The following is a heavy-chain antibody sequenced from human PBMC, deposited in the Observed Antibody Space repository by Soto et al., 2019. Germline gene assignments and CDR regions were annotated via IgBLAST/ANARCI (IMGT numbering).Heavy chain of an antibody. CDR1: GLSFGSRA. J-gene: IGHJ4*02. V-gene: IGHV3-23*01. Sequence: GSLRLSCVASGLSFGSRAMTWVRQAPGEGLQWVSTITDTGGDAKYADSVRGRFVISRDNSKKTLYLQMTSLTAEDSAMYYCARGSTDSYPGSRIFDFWGRGTLVTVSS. D-gene: IGHD3-10*01. CDR2: ITDTGGDA. CDR3: ARGSTDSYPGSRIFDF.